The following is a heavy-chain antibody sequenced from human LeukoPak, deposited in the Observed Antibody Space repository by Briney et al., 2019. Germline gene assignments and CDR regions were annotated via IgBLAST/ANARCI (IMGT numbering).Heavy chain of an antibody. CDR3: ARSRRGGLNWFDP. Sequence: GGSLRLSCAASGFTFRSYAMSWVRQAPGKGLEWVSYISSSGSTIYYADSVKGRFTISRDNAKNSLYLQMNSLRAEDTAVYYCARSRRGGLNWFDPWGQGTLVTVSS. V-gene: IGHV3-48*03. CDR1: GFTFRSYA. D-gene: IGHD3-10*01. CDR2: ISSSGSTI. J-gene: IGHJ5*02.